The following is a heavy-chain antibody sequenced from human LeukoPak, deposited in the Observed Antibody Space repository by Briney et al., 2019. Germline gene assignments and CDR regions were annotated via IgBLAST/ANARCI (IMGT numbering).Heavy chain of an antibody. CDR1: GGSISSHY. V-gene: IGHV4-59*11. Sequence: SETLSLTCTVSGGSISSHYWSWIRQPPGKGLEWIGYIYYSGSTNYNPSLKSRVTISVDTSKNQFSLKLSSVTAADTAVYYCARGAGTYDFWSGYKVNWIDPWGQGTLVTVSS. CDR2: IYYSGST. D-gene: IGHD3-3*01. J-gene: IGHJ5*02. CDR3: ARGAGTYDFWSGYKVNWIDP.